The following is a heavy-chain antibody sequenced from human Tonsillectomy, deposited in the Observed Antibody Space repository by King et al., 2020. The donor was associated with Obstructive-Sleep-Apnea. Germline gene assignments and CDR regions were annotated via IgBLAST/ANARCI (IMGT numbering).Heavy chain of an antibody. D-gene: IGHD2-2*01. J-gene: IGHJ3*02. V-gene: IGHV4-39*07. CDR1: GGSISSSSYY. CDR3: ARTLDIVVVPAAMSAFDI. CDR2: IYYSGST. Sequence: QLQESGPGLVKPSETLSLTCTVSGGSISSSSYYWGWIRQPPGKGLEWIGSIYYSGSTYYNPSLKSRVTKSVDTSKNQFSLKLSSVTAADTAVYYCARTLDIVVVPAAMSAFDIWGQGTVVTVSS.